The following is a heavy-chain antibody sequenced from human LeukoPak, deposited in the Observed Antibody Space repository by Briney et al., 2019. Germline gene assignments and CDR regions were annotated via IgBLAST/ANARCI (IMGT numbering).Heavy chain of an antibody. CDR1: GFTFSNYW. Sequence: TGGSLRLSCAASGFTFSNYWMSWVRQAPGKGLEWVANIKQDGNEKYYVDSLKGRFTISRDNAKNSLYLQMNSLRAEDTAVYYCARDKVTYWGQGILVTVSS. V-gene: IGHV3-7*01. J-gene: IGHJ4*02. CDR3: ARDKVTY. CDR2: IKQDGNEK.